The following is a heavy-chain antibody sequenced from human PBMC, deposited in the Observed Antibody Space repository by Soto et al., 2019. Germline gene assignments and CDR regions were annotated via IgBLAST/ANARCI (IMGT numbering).Heavy chain of an antibody. J-gene: IGHJ4*02. CDR2: IIPIFGTA. V-gene: IGHV1-69*06. D-gene: IGHD3-22*01. CDR1: GGTFSSYA. Sequence: SVKVSCKASGGTFSSYATSWVRQAPGQGLEWMGGIIPIFGTANYAQKFQGRVTITADTATSTAYRELSSLRSEDTAVYYCARDHLADSSGYCPCGFDYLGQGTLVTVSS. CDR3: ARDHLADSSGYCPCGFDY.